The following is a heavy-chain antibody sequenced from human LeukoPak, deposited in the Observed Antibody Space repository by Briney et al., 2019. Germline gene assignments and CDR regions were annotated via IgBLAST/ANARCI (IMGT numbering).Heavy chain of an antibody. V-gene: IGHV3-74*01. CDR3: ARETDGSSFDY. D-gene: IGHD1-26*01. Sequence: SGGSLRLSCAASGFTISSYWMQWVRQAPGKGLAWVSRINSDESSTRYADSVKGRFTISRDNAKNTLYLQMNSLRAEDKAVYYCARETDGSSFDYWGQGTLVTVSS. CDR1: GFTISSYW. CDR2: INSDESST. J-gene: IGHJ4*02.